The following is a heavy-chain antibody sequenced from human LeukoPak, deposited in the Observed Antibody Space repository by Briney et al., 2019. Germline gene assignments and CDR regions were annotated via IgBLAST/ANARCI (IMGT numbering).Heavy chain of an antibody. D-gene: IGHD2-15*01. Sequence: PGGSLRLSCAASGFTFSSYSMNWVRQAPGKGLEWVSSISSSSSYIYYADSVKGRFTISRDNTKNSLYLQMNSLRAEDTAVYYCASLGYCSGGSCYGDAFDIWGQGTMVTVSS. CDR1: GFTFSSYS. CDR3: ASLGYCSGGSCYGDAFDI. J-gene: IGHJ3*02. V-gene: IGHV3-21*01. CDR2: ISSSSSYI.